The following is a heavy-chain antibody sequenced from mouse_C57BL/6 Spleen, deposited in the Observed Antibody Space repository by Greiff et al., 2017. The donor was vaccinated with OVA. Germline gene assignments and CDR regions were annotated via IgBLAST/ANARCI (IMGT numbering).Heavy chain of an antibody. J-gene: IGHJ2*01. V-gene: IGHV1-26*01. Sequence: VQLQQSGPELVKPGASVKISCKASGYTFTDYYMNWVKQSHGKSLEWIGDINPNNGGTSYNQKFKGKATLTVDKSSSTAYMELRSLTSEDSAVYYCARSDTHFDYWGQGTTLTVSS. D-gene: IGHD3-2*01. CDR2: INPNNGGT. CDR3: ARSDTHFDY. CDR1: GYTFTDYY.